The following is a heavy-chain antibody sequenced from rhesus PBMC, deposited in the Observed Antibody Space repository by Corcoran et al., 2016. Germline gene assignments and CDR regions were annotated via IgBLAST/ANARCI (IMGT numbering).Heavy chain of an antibody. CDR3: ARYSGSIYGSFDS. CDR2: IIYSRNT. CDR1: GGSISSDSNY. J-gene: IGHJ4*01. V-gene: IGHV4-122*02. Sequence: QVQLQESGPGLVKPSETLSLTCAVSGGSISSDSNYWSWIRQPPGKGLEWIGSIIYSRNTNYTPSLKSRLTIAGDTSKNQFSLRLSSVTAADSAVYYCARYSGSIYGSFDSWGQGVLVTVSS. D-gene: IGHD5-24*01.